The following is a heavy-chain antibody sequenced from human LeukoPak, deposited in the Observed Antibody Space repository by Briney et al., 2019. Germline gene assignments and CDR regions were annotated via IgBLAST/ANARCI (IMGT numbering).Heavy chain of an antibody. CDR2: IYSGGDT. V-gene: IGHV3-53*01. CDR1: GFTVSSSY. Sequence: PGGSLRLSCAASGFTVSSSYMSWVRQAPGKGLESVSVIYSGGDTYYTDSVKGRFTISRDNSRNTLYLQMNSLRVEDTALYYCARGVGGRLVFDSWGQGTLVTVSS. J-gene: IGHJ4*02. D-gene: IGHD3-9*01. CDR3: ARGVGGRLVFDS.